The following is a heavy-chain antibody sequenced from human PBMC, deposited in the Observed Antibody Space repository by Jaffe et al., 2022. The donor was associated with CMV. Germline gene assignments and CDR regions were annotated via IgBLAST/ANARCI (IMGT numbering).Heavy chain of an antibody. Sequence: QVQLQQWGAGLLKPSETLSLTCAVYGGSFSGYYWSWIRQPPGKGLEWIGEINHSGSTNYNPSLKSRVTISVDTSKNQFSLKLSSVTAADTAVYYCARGDNEYYYGSGSYSYYFDYWGQGTLVTVSS. V-gene: IGHV4-34*01. CDR3: ARGDNEYYYGSGSYSYYFDY. J-gene: IGHJ4*02. CDR1: GGSFSGYY. CDR2: INHSGST. D-gene: IGHD3-10*01.